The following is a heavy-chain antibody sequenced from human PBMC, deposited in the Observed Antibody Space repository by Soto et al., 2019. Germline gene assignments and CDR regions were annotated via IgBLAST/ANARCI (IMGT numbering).Heavy chain of an antibody. V-gene: IGHV1-8*01. CDR3: ARLQQYYGGKPGDAFDI. CDR2: MNPNSGNT. CDR1: GYTFTSYD. D-gene: IGHD4-17*01. Sequence: ASVKVSCKASGYTFTSYDINWVRQATGQGLEWMGWMNPNSGNTGYAQKFQGRVTMTRNTSISTAYMELSSLRSEDTAVYYCARLQQYYGGKPGDAFDIWGQGTTVTVSS. J-gene: IGHJ3*02.